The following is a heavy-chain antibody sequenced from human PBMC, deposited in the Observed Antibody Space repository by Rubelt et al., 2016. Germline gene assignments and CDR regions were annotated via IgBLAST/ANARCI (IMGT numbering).Heavy chain of an antibody. Sequence: TGGSTNYNPSLKSRVTISVDTSKNQFSLKLSSVTAADTAVYYCARLSDQIRPVVVTPSSYWYFDLWGRGTLVTVSS. CDR2: TGGST. D-gene: IGHD4-23*01. V-gene: IGHV4-4*09. J-gene: IGHJ2*01. CDR3: ARLSDQIRPVVVTPSSYWYFDL.